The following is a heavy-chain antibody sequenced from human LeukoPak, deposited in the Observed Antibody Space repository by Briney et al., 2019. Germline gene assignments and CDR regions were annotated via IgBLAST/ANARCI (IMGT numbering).Heavy chain of an antibody. CDR3: AKEPGFDY. CDR1: GFTFSSYG. Sequence: GGSLRLSCAASGFTFSSYGMHWVRQAPGKGLEWVAVISYDGSNKYYADSVKGRFTISRDNSKNTLYLQMNSLRAEDTAVYYCAKEPGFDYWGQGTLVTVSS. CDR2: ISYDGSNK. V-gene: IGHV3-30*18. J-gene: IGHJ4*02.